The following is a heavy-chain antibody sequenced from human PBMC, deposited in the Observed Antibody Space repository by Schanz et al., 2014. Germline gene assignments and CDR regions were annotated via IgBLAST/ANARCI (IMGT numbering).Heavy chain of an antibody. V-gene: IGHV3-23*04. CDR2: INTGVNT. J-gene: IGHJ2*01. Sequence: EVQLVQSGGGLVEPGGSLRLSCATSGFSLDIFAVSWVRQAPGKGLEWVSAINTGVNTYYADSVRGRFTMSRDNSKNTLYLQMNSLRAEDTAVYYCARNRGSGGQNWYFDLWGRGTLVTVSS. D-gene: IGHD1-26*01. CDR1: GFSLDIFA. CDR3: ARNRGSGGQNWYFDL.